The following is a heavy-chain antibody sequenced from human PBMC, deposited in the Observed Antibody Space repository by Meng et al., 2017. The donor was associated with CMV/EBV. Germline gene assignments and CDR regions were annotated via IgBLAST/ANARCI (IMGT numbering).Heavy chain of an antibody. CDR2: IYHSGST. V-gene: IGHV4-38-2*02. CDR3: ARDQLTGMDV. CDR1: GYSISSGYY. J-gene: IGHJ6*02. D-gene: IGHD2-2*01. Sequence: GSLRLSCTVSGYSISSGYYWGWIRQPPGKGLEWIGSIYHSGSTYYNPSLKSRVTISVDTSKNQFSLKLSSVTAAATAVYYCARDQLTGMDVWGQGTTVTVSS.